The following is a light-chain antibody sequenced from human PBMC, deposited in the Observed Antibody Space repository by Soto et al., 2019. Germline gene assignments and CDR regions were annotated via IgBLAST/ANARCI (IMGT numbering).Light chain of an antibody. Sequence: QSVLTQPPSVSGAPGQTITISCTGRSSNIGADSGVHWYQQLRGAAPKLVIFVNTNRPSGVPDRFSGSKSGTSASLAITGLQAEDEADYYCQSYDRSLSGWVFGTGTKLTVL. CDR2: VNT. J-gene: IGLJ3*02. CDR3: QSYDRSLSGWV. V-gene: IGLV1-40*01. CDR1: SSNIGADSG.